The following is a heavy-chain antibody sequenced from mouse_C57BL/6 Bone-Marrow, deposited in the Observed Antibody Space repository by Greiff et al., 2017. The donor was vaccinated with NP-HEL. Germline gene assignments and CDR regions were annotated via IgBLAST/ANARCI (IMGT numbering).Heavy chain of an antibody. Sequence: VQLKESGPGLVKPSQTVFLTCTVTGISITTGNYRWSWIRQFPGNKLEWIGYIYYRGNITYNPSLTSRTTITRDTPKNHSFLEMNSLTAEDTATYYGARDRGGGYWYFDVWGTGTTVTVSS. CDR1: GISITTGNYR. CDR2: IYYRGNI. J-gene: IGHJ1*03. CDR3: ARDRGGGYWYFDV. D-gene: IGHD1-1*02. V-gene: IGHV3-5*01.